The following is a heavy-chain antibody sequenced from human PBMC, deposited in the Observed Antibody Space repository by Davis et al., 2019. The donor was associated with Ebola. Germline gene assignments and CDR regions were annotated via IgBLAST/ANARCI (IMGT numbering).Heavy chain of an antibody. V-gene: IGHV1-24*01. Sequence: ASVKVSCKVSGYTLTELSMHWVRQAPGKGLEWMGGFDPEDGETIYAQKFQGRVTMTEDTSTDTAYMELSSLRSEDTAVYYCATKPGILWFGEYVDYWGQGTLVTVSS. CDR2: FDPEDGET. D-gene: IGHD3-10*01. CDR3: ATKPGILWFGEYVDY. J-gene: IGHJ4*02. CDR1: GYTLTELS.